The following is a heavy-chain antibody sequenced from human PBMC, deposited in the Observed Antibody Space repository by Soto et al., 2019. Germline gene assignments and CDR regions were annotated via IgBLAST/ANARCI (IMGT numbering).Heavy chain of an antibody. V-gene: IGHV3-33*01. CDR2: IWSDGNNK. Sequence: QVQLVESGGGVVQPGRSLRLSCAASGFTFNTYGFHWVRQAPGKGLEWVSVIWSDGNNKYYADSVKGRFTISRDSSKNTLYLQMNSLRVEDTAVYYCARIQLDTNMALDYWGQGTLVTVSS. D-gene: IGHD1-1*01. CDR1: GFTFNTYG. CDR3: ARIQLDTNMALDY. J-gene: IGHJ4*02.